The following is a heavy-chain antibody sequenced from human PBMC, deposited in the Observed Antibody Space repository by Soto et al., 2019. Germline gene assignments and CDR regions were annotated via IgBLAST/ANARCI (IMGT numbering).Heavy chain of an antibody. J-gene: IGHJ4*02. Sequence: LSLTCTVSGVSISSYYWSWIRQPPGKGLEWIGYIYYSGSTKYNPSLKSRVTISIDTSKNQFSLKLSSVTAADTAVYYCARDLVLTGYYDYWGQGTLVTVSS. D-gene: IGHD3-9*01. CDR2: IYYSGST. V-gene: IGHV4-59*01. CDR1: GVSISSYY. CDR3: ARDLVLTGYYDY.